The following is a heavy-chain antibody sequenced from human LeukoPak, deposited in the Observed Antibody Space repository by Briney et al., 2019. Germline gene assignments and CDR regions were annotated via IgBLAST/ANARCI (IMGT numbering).Heavy chain of an antibody. CDR1: GYTFTNYA. J-gene: IGHJ5*02. CDR3: ARDAGDWFDP. Sequence: ASVKVSCKASGYTFTNYAMHWVRQAPGQRPEWMGWINAGNGNTEYSQKFQDRVTITRDISASTGYMELSRLTSEDTAVYYCARDAGDWFDPWGQGTLVTVSS. V-gene: IGHV1-3*01. CDR2: INAGNGNT.